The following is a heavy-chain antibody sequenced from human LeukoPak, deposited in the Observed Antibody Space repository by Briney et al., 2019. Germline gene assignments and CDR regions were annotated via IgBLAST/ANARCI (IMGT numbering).Heavy chain of an antibody. Sequence: GGSLRLSCAASGFTFSSYAMSWVRQAPGKGLEWVSVISGSGGSAYYADSVKGRFTTSRDNSKNTLHLQMNSLRAEDTAVYYCAKGRSTIFGVIIISPDFDYWGQGTLVTVSS. V-gene: IGHV3-23*01. J-gene: IGHJ4*02. CDR1: GFTFSSYA. CDR3: AKGRSTIFGVIIISPDFDY. CDR2: ISGSGGSA. D-gene: IGHD3-3*01.